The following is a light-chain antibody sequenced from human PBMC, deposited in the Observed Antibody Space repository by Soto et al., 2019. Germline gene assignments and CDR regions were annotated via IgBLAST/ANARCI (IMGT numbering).Light chain of an antibody. CDR2: GAS. V-gene: IGKV3D-15*01. J-gene: IGKJ1*01. CDR1: QSVSSN. CDR3: QQYNNWPSGT. Sequence: EIVMTQSPATLSVSPGERATLSCRASQSVSSNLAWYQQKPGQAPRLLIYGASTRATGIPARFSGSGCGTEFTLTISSLQSEDFAVYYCQQYNNWPSGTFGQGTKVEIK.